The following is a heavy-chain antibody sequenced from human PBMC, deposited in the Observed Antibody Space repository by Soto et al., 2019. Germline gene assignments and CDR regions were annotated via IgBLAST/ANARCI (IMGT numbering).Heavy chain of an antibody. V-gene: IGHV1-18*04. D-gene: IGHD6-13*01. CDR3: ARGDSSSWYYNWFDP. Sequence: ASVKVSCNASGYTFTSYGISWVRQAPGQGLEWMGWISAYNGNTNYAQKLQGRVTMTTDTSTSTAYMELRSLRSDDTAVYYCARGDSSSWYYNWFDPWGQGTLVTVSS. J-gene: IGHJ5*02. CDR1: GYTFTSYG. CDR2: ISAYNGNT.